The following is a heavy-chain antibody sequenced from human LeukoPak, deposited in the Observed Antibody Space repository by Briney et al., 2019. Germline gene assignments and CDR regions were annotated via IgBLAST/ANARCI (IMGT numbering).Heavy chain of an antibody. CDR3: GRDDGSFPRFDY. Sequence: PSQTLSLTCAISGDSVSGNSAAWNCIRQSPSRGLECLGRTYYRSKWYNDYAVSVNNRITINPDTSKNQFSLQLNSVTPEDTAVYYCGRDDGSFPRFDYWGQGTLVTVSS. V-gene: IGHV6-1*01. J-gene: IGHJ4*02. CDR2: TYYRSKWYN. D-gene: IGHD5-24*01. CDR1: GDSVSGNSAA.